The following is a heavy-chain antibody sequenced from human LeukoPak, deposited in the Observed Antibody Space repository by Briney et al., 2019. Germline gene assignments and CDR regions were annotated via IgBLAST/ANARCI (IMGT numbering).Heavy chain of an antibody. CDR2: IIPIFGTA. D-gene: IGHD3-10*01. CDR1: GGTFSSYA. J-gene: IGHJ4*02. CDR3: AREELLWFGELSHRAYYFDY. V-gene: IGHV1-69*13. Sequence: SVKVSCKASGGTFSSYAISWVRQAPGQGLEWMGGIIPIFGTANYAQKFQGRVTITADESTSTAYMELSSLRSEDTAVYYCAREELLWFGELSHRAYYFDYWGQGTLVTVSS.